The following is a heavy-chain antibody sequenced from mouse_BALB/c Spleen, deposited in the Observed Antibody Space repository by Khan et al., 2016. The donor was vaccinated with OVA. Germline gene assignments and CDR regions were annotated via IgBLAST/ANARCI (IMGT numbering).Heavy chain of an antibody. CDR3: ARGIGHYRFAY. CDR1: GYTFTDFA. V-gene: IGHV1S137*01. J-gene: IGHJ3*01. Sequence: QVQLQQSGAELVRPGVSVKISCKGSGYTFTDFAMHWVKQSHAKSLEWIGVISTYYGDTNYNQNFKAKATMTVDNSSSTAYMELARLTSEDSAIYYCARGIGHYRFAYWGQGTLVTVSA. CDR2: ISTYYGDT. D-gene: IGHD2-1*01.